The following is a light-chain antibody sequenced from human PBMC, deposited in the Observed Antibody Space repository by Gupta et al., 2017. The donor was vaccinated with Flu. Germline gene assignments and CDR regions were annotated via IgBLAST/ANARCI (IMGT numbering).Light chain of an antibody. Sequence: EIVLTQYPGTLSWSPGERATLSCRASQSVGINYLAWYQQKPGQAPRPLIYGASSRPTGIRDRFSGSVSGSGTDFTLTINRLEPEDFAVYYCQQFESAPFTFGGGTKVEI. J-gene: IGKJ4*01. CDR2: GAS. CDR1: QSVGINY. V-gene: IGKV3-20*01. CDR3: QQFESAPFT.